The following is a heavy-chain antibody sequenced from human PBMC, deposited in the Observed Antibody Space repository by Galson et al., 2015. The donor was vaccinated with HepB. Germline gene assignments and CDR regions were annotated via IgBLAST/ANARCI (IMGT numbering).Heavy chain of an antibody. V-gene: IGHV3-72*01. CDR3: ARAGRDGYNLWD. J-gene: IGHJ4*02. D-gene: IGHD5-24*01. CDR2: IRNKANSYIT. Sequence: SLRLSCAASGFTFSDHYMDWVRQAPGKGLEWVGRIRNKANSYITEYAASVKGRFTVSRDDSQNSLYLQVNSLQPADTAVYYCARAGRDGYNLWDWGQGTLVTVSS. CDR1: GFTFSDHY.